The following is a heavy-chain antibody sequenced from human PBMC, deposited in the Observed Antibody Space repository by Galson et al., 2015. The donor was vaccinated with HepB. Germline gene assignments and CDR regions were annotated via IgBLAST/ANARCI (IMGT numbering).Heavy chain of an antibody. V-gene: IGHV1-2*06. Sequence: SVKVSCKASGYTFTGYCVHWVRQAPGQGLEWMGRINPNNGGTDYAQKFQGRVTVTRDTSISTASMELRSLRSDDTAVYYCARVRGIVGFPTAWGQGTLVTVSS. D-gene: IGHD2/OR15-2a*01. CDR2: INPNNGGT. J-gene: IGHJ5*02. CDR3: ARVRGIVGFPTA. CDR1: GYTFTGYC.